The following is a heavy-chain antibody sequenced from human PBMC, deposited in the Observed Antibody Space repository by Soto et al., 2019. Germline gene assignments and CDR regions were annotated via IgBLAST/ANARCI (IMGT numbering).Heavy chain of an antibody. CDR1: GGSISSGDYY. J-gene: IGHJ4*02. Sequence: SETLSLTCTVSGGSISSGDYYWSWIRQPPGKGLEWIGYIYYSGSTYYNPSLKSRVTISVDTSKNQFSLKLSSVTAADTAVYYCARAPLGYCSGGSCYPDYWGQGTLVTVSS. V-gene: IGHV4-30-4*01. D-gene: IGHD2-15*01. CDR2: IYYSGST. CDR3: ARAPLGYCSGGSCYPDY.